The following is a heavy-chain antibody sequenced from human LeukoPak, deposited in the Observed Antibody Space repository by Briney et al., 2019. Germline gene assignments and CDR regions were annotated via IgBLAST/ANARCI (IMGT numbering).Heavy chain of an antibody. CDR3: TIAVASTSAYFDY. J-gene: IGHJ4*02. Sequence: GASVKVSCKASGYTFTGYYVHWVRQAPGRGLEWMGWINPNSGVTNFAQMFQGRVTMTRDTSISTAYMELSRLRLDDTAVYYCTIAVASTSAYFDYWGQGTLVTVSS. V-gene: IGHV1-2*02. CDR1: GYTFTGYY. D-gene: IGHD6-19*01. CDR2: INPNSGVT.